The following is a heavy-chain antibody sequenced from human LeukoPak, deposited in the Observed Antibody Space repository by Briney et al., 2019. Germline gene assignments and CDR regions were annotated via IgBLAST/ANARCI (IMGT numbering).Heavy chain of an antibody. V-gene: IGHV3-66*01. CDR2: IYSGGST. CDR1: GFTVSSNY. D-gene: IGHD3-10*01. J-gene: IGHJ6*02. Sequence: GGSLRLSCAASGFTVSSNYMSWVRQAPGKGLEWGSVIYSGGSTYYADSVKGRFTISRDNFKNTLYLQMNSLRAEDTAVYYCARDRGYYYGSGSYYNMSNYYYGMDVWGQGTTVTVSS. CDR3: ARDRGYYYGSGSYYNMSNYYYGMDV.